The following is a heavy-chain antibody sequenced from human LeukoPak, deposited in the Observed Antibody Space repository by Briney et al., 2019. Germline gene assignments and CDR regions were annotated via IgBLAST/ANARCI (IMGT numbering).Heavy chain of an antibody. CDR3: AKDPDYYGSGSYYNARDDAFDI. D-gene: IGHD3-10*01. Sequence: GGSLRLSCAASRSFFTTYGIHWARQAPGKGLEWVAVISYDGSNKYYADSVKGRFTISRDNSKNTLYLQMNSLRAEDTAVYYCAKDPDYYGSGSYYNARDDAFDIWGQGTMVTVSS. CDR1: RSFFTTYG. V-gene: IGHV3-30*18. CDR2: ISYDGSNK. J-gene: IGHJ3*02.